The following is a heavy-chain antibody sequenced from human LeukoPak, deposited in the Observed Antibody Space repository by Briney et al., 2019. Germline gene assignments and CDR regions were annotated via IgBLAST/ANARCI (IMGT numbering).Heavy chain of an antibody. CDR2: INPTGDST. J-gene: IGHJ4*02. CDR1: GYTFSSYY. D-gene: IGHD4-23*01. V-gene: IGHV1-46*01. CDR3: AREASGGYFDY. Sequence: GASVKVYCKASGYTFSSYYMHWVRQAPGQGLEWVGLINPTGDSTNYAQNFRGRVTMTRDTSTSTDYMDLNSLRSEDTAVYYCAREASGGYFDYWGQGTLVTVSS.